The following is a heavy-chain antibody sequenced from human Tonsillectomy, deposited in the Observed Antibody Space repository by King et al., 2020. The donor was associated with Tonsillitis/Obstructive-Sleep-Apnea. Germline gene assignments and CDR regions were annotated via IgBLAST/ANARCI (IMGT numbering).Heavy chain of an antibody. CDR1: GFTFSTYG. V-gene: IGHV3-23*04. CDR3: AKDHRGGRYCSGNSCPTVGMDV. Sequence: DVQLVESGGGLVQPGGSLRLSCAASGFTFSTYGMSWVRQAPGKGPEWVSVISGSGNSTYYSDSVKGRFTISRDNSKNTLYLQMNSLRTEDTAVYYCAKDHRGGRYCSGNSCPTVGMDVWGQGTTVTVSS. J-gene: IGHJ6*02. D-gene: IGHD2-15*01. CDR2: ISGSGNST.